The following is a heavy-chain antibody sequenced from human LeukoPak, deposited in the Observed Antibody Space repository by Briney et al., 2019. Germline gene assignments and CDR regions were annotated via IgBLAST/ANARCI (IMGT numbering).Heavy chain of an antibody. CDR2: IYFTGST. V-gene: IGHV4-59*08. Sequence: SETLSLTCTVSGGSMTNSYWGWIRQPPGKGLEWLGYIYFTGSTNSNPSLKSRVTISLDTSKNQLSLRLTSVTAADTAVYYCARRRQVSYYSPYAFDLCGQGTMVTVSS. CDR1: GGSMTNSY. D-gene: IGHD2-15*01. J-gene: IGHJ3*01. CDR3: ARRRQVSYYSPYAFDL.